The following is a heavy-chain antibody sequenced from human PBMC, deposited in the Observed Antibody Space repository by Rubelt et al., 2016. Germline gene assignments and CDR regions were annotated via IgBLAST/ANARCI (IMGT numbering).Heavy chain of an antibody. CDR2: IIPIFVTA. V-gene: IGHV1-69*01. D-gene: IGHD2-2*02. CDR1: GGTFSSYA. Sequence: QVQLVQSGAEVKKPGSSVKVSCKASGGTFSSYAISWVRQAPGQGLEWMVGIIPIFVTANYAQKFQGRFTITADESTSTAYMELGSLRSEDTAVYYCARVYCSSTSCYNGFDYWGQGTLVTVSS. CDR3: ARVYCSSTSCYNGFDY. J-gene: IGHJ4*02.